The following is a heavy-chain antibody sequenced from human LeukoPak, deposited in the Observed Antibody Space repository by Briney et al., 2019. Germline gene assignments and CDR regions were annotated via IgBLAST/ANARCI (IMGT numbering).Heavy chain of an antibody. V-gene: IGHV4-30-4*02. D-gene: IGHD5-24*01. CDR1: SGSISSGDYY. CDR2: IYYSGST. CDR3: ARGWPREGYFDY. Sequence: SETLSLTCTVSSGSISSGDYYWSWIRQPPGKGLEWIGYIYYSGSTYYNPSLKSRVTISVDTSKNQFSLKLSSVTAADTAVYYCARGWPREGYFDYWGQGTLVTVSS. J-gene: IGHJ4*02.